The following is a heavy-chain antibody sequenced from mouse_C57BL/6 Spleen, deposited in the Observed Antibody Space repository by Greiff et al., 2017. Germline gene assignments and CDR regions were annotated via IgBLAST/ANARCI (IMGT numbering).Heavy chain of an antibody. CDR3: ARRSSYDYDWGYAMDY. Sequence: QVQLQQPGAELVMPGASVKLSCKASGYTFTSYWMHWVKQRPGQGLEWIGEIDPSASYTNYNQKFKGKSTLTVDKSSSTAYMQLRSLTSEDSAVYYCARRSSYDYDWGYAMDYWGQGTSVTVSS. J-gene: IGHJ4*01. CDR1: GYTFTSYW. V-gene: IGHV1-69*01. D-gene: IGHD2-4*01. CDR2: IDPSASYT.